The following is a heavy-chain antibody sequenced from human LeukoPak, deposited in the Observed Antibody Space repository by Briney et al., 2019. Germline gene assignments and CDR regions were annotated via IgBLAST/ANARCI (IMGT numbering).Heavy chain of an antibody. CDR2: INHSGST. V-gene: IGHV4-34*01. J-gene: IGHJ3*02. CDR1: GGSFSGYY. Sequence: PSETLSLTCAVYGGSFSGYYWSWIRQPPGKGLEWIREINHSGSTNYNPSLKSRVTISVDTSKNQFSLKLSSVTAADTAVYYCARAPSGATNDAFDIWGQGTMVTVSS. D-gene: IGHD1-26*01. CDR3: ARAPSGATNDAFDI.